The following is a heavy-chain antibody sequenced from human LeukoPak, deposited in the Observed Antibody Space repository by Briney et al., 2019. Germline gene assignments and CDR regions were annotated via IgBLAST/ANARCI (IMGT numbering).Heavy chain of an antibody. CDR3: ATVGYSGYDWVY. V-gene: IGHV1-24*01. CDR1: GYTLTELS. Sequence: ASVKVSCKASGYTLTELSMHWVRQAPGKGLEWMGGFDPEDGETIYAQKFQGRVTMTEDTSTDTAYMELSSLRSEDTAVYYCATVGYSGYDWVYWGQGTLVTVSS. CDR2: FDPEDGET. D-gene: IGHD5-12*01. J-gene: IGHJ4*02.